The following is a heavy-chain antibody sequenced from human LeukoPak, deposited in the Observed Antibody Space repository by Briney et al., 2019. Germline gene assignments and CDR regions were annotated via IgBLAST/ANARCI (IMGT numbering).Heavy chain of an antibody. V-gene: IGHV3-23*01. D-gene: IGHD1-26*01. CDR2: ISGSGVST. CDR3: AKGRVGATTGRAFDI. CDR1: GFTFSSYA. J-gene: IGHJ3*02. Sequence: GGSLRLSCAASGFTFSSYALSWVRQAPGKGLEWVSAISGSGVSTYYADSVKGRFTISRDNSRDTLYLEMNSLRAEDTAVYYCAKGRVGATTGRAFDIWGQGTMVTVSS.